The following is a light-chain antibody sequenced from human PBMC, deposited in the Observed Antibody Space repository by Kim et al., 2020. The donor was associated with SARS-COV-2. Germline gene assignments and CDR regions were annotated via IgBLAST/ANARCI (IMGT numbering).Light chain of an antibody. CDR1: QSVSSSF. V-gene: IGKV3-20*01. CDR2: GAS. CDR3: QHYGSSPGA. J-gene: IGKJ2*01. Sequence: EIVLTQSPGTLSLSPGERATLSCRASQSVSSSFLAWYQHKHGQAPRLLIFGASNRATGIPDRFSGSGSGTDFTLTISRLEPEDFALYYCQHYGSSPGAFGQGTKLEI.